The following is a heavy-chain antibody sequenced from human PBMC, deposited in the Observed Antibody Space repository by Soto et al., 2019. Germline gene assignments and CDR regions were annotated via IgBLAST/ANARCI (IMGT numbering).Heavy chain of an antibody. V-gene: IGHV1-24*01. CDR2: FDPEDGET. D-gene: IGHD1-26*01. J-gene: IGHJ4*02. CDR1: GYTLTELS. Sequence: AAVKFSCKVSGYTLTELSMHWVRQAPGKGLEWMGGFDPEDGETIYAQKFQGRVTMTEDTSTDTAYMELSSLRSEDTAVYYCATDRSYVTKNFDYWGQGTLVTVSS. CDR3: ATDRSYVTKNFDY.